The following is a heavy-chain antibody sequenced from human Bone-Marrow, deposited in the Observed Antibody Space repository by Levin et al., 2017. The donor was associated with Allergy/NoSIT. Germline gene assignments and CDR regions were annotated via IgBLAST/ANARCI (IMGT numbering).Heavy chain of an antibody. CDR3: AKDLLWIDY. V-gene: IGHV3-7*01. J-gene: IGHJ4*02. Sequence: ETLSLTCAASGFTFSSYWMSWVRQAPGKGLEWVANINQDGSEKNYVDSVKGRFTISRDNTENSLYLQMNSLRAEDTAVYYCAKDLLWIDYWGQGTLVTVSS. CDR2: INQDGSEK. D-gene: IGHD1-26*01. CDR1: GFTFSSYW.